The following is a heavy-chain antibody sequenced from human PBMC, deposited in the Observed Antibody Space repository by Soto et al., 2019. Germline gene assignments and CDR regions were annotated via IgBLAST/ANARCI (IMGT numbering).Heavy chain of an antibody. Sequence: QMQVVQSGPEVKKPGTSVKVSCKTSGFMFTSSAVQWVRQARGQRLEWIGWLVVGSGNTHYAQHFQERVTLTRDMSTGTAYMELSSLRSEDTAVYYCAAVPVLRFLEWLPAYFDYWGQGNLVTVSS. D-gene: IGHD3-3*01. CDR2: LVVGSGNT. CDR3: AAVPVLRFLEWLPAYFDY. CDR1: GFMFTSSA. J-gene: IGHJ4*02. V-gene: IGHV1-58*01.